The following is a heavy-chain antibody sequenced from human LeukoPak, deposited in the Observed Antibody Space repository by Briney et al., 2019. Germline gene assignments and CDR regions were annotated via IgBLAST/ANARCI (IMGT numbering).Heavy chain of an antibody. CDR2: IKQDESEK. Sequence: GGSLRLSCAASAFTFSSYWMSWVRQAPGKGLEGVANIKQDESEKYYVDSVKGRFTISRDNAKNSLYLQMNSLRAEDTAVYYCARDWNWGFDYWGQGTLVTVSS. V-gene: IGHV3-7*05. D-gene: IGHD7-27*01. CDR1: AFTFSSYW. J-gene: IGHJ4*02. CDR3: ARDWNWGFDY.